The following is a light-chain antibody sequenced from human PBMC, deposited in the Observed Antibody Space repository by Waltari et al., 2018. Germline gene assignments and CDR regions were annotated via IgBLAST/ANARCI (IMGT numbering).Light chain of an antibody. CDR3: QQSYSTPWT. CDR2: AAS. V-gene: IGKV1-39*01. J-gene: IGKJ1*01. Sequence: DIQMPQSPSSLSASLGDGVTITCRPSQSIGRYLNWYQQKPGQAPKLLIYAASILKSGVPSRFRGSGSGTDFTLTIGSLQPEDFATYYCQQSYSTPWTFGQGTKVEIK. CDR1: QSIGRY.